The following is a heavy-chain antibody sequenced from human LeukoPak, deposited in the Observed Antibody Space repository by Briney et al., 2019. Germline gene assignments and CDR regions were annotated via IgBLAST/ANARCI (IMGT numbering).Heavy chain of an antibody. CDR2: INAGNGNT. V-gene: IGHV1-3*01. D-gene: IGHD3-16*02. CDR1: GYTFTSYA. J-gene: IGHJ6*02. Sequence: ASVTVSCTASGYTFTSYAMHWVRQAPGQRLEWMGWINAGNGNTKYSQKFQGRVTITRDTSASTAYMELSSLRSEDTAVYYCARTLGTVTFGGVIANYYYHGMDVWGQGTTVTVSS. CDR3: ARTLGTVTFGGVIANYYYHGMDV.